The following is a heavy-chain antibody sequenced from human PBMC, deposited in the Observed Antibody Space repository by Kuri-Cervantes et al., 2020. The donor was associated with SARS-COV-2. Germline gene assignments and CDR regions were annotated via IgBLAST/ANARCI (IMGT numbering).Heavy chain of an antibody. Sequence: SETLSLTCAVYGGSFSGYYWSWIRQPPGKGLEWIGEINHSGSTNYNPSLKSRVTISVDTSKNQFSLKLSSVTAADTAVYYCARDGRAITIFGVITTGGMDVWGQGTTVTVSS. V-gene: IGHV4-34*01. J-gene: IGHJ6*02. CDR2: INHSGST. D-gene: IGHD3-3*01. CDR1: GGSFSGYY. CDR3: ARDGRAITIFGVITTGGMDV.